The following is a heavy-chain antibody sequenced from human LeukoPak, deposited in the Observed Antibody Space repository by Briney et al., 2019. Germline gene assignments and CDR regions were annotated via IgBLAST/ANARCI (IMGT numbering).Heavy chain of an antibody. CDR2: FDPEDGET. CDR3: ARAGGFCGRISCPYYFDY. D-gene: IGHD2-15*01. J-gene: IGHJ4*02. Sequence: ASVKVSCKVSGYTLTELSMHWVRQAPGKGLEWMGGFDPEDGETIYAQKFQGRVTMTRNTSISTAYMELSSLRSEDTAVYYCARAGGFCGRISCPYYFDYWGQGSLVAVSS. CDR1: GYTLTELS. V-gene: IGHV1-24*01.